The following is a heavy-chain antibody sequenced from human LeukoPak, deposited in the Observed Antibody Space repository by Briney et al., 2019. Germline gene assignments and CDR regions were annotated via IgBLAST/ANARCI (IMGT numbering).Heavy chain of an antibody. CDR3: AREREETYGSGSYTFDH. CDR1: GYTFTSYG. V-gene: IGHV1-18*01. Sequence: ASVKVSCEASGYTFTSYGISWVRQAPGQGLEWMGWISAYNGNTNYAQKLQGRVTMTTDTSTSTAYMELRSLRSDDTAVYYCAREREETYGSGSYTFDHWGQGTLVTVSS. D-gene: IGHD3-10*01. CDR2: ISAYNGNT. J-gene: IGHJ4*02.